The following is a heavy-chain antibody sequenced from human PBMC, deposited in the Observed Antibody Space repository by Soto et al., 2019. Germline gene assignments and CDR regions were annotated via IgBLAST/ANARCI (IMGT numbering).Heavy chain of an antibody. Sequence: ASVKVSCKASGGTFSSYAISWARQAPGQGLEWMGGIIPIFGTANYAQKFQGRVTITADESTSTAYMELSSLRSEDTAVYYCARGSCSSTSCYGGMDVWGQGTTVTVSS. CDR3: ARGSCSSTSCYGGMDV. CDR1: GGTFSSYA. CDR2: IIPIFGTA. J-gene: IGHJ6*02. D-gene: IGHD2-2*01. V-gene: IGHV1-69*13.